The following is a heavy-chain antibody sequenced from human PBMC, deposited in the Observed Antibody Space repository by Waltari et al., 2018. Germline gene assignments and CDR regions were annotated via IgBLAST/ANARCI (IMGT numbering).Heavy chain of an antibody. CDR2: IYYSGST. CDR3: ARHAPSYSSGWYSDY. CDR1: GGSISSSSYY. D-gene: IGHD6-19*01. J-gene: IGHJ4*02. V-gene: IGHV4-39*01. Sequence: QLQLQESGPGLVKPSETLSLTCTVPGGSISSSSYYRGWIRQPPGKGLEWIGSIYYSGSTYYNPSLKSRVTISVDTSKNQFSLKLSSVTAADTAVYYCARHAPSYSSGWYSDYWGQGTLVTVSS.